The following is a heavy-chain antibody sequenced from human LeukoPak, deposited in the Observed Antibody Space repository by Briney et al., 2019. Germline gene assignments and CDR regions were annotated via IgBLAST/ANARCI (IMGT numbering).Heavy chain of an antibody. CDR1: GFTFSNYW. D-gene: IGHD6-19*01. CDR3: ARDMYSSGGSYYFDY. V-gene: IGHV3-74*01. CDR2: INSDGRST. Sequence: GGSERLSCAASGFTFSNYWMHWVRQAPGEGLVRVAHINSDGRSTSYADSVKGRFTISRDNAKNTLYVQMNRLRSEDTAVYYCARDMYSSGGSYYFDYWDQGPLVTVSS. J-gene: IGHJ4*02.